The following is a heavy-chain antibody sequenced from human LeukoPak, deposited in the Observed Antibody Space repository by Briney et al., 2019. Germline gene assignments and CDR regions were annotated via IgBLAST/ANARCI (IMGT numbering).Heavy chain of an antibody. CDR3: ARDYYDSSGPARAVAGY. CDR1: GYTFTGYY. D-gene: IGHD3-22*01. V-gene: IGHV1-2*02. J-gene: IGHJ4*02. CDR2: INPNSGGT. Sequence: ASVKVSCKASGYTFTGYYMHWVRQAPGQGLEWMGWINPNSGGTNYAQKFQGRVTMTRDTSISTAYMKLSRLRSDDTAVYYCARDYYDSSGPARAVAGYWGQGTLVTVSS.